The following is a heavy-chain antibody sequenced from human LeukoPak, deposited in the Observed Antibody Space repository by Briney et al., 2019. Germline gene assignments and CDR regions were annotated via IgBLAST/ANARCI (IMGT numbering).Heavy chain of an antibody. J-gene: IGHJ4*02. CDR2: IYLGDSDT. CDR1: GYSFTSYW. CDR3: ARHGTTVTEYYFDY. V-gene: IGHV5-51*01. Sequence: GESLKISCKGSGYSFTSYWNGWVRQMPGKGLEWRGIIYLGDSDTRYSPSFQGQVTISADKSISTAYLQWSSLKASDTAMYYCARHGTTVTEYYFDYWGQGTLVTVSS. D-gene: IGHD4-11*01.